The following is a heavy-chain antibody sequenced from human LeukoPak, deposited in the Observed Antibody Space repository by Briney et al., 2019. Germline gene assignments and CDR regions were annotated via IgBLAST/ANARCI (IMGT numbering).Heavy chain of an antibody. D-gene: IGHD3-22*01. CDR3: ARAYYYDSSGYYYY. CDR1: GGSFSGYY. J-gene: IGHJ4*02. CDR2: INHSGST. V-gene: IGHV4-34*01. Sequence: SETLSLTCAVYGGSFSGYYWSWLRQPPGKGLEWFGEINHSGSTHYNPSLKSRVTISVDTSKNQFSLKLSSVTAADTAVYYCARAYYYDSSGYYYYWVQGTLVTVSS.